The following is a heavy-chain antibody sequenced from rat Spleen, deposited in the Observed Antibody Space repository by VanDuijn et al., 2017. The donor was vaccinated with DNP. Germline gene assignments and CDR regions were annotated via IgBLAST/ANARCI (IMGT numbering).Heavy chain of an antibody. D-gene: IGHD1-11*01. J-gene: IGHJ3*01. CDR3: AGGGFSVLAY. CDR2: IWGDGRT. CDR1: GFSVASSG. Sequence: QAQMKETGPGLVQTTQTLSVTCTVFGFSVASSGVHWVRQAPGKGLEWLGKIWGDGRTNYNSLLKSRLSISRDTSKSQVFLTMKSLQTDDTAVYFCAGGGFSVLAYWGQGTLVTVSS. V-gene: IGHV2-77*01.